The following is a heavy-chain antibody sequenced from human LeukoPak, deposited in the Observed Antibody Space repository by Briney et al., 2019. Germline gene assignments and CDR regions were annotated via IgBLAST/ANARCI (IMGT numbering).Heavy chain of an antibody. V-gene: IGHV3-48*01. CDR1: GFTFSSYS. J-gene: IGHJ4*02. Sequence: PGGSLRLSCAASGFTFSSYSMNWVRQAPGKGLEWVSYISSSSSTIYYADSVKGRFTISRDNAKNSLYLQMNSLRAEDTALYYCARVEMATIDNFGGPPEGSCDSWGQGTLATVSS. CDR3: ARVEMATIDNFGGPPEGSCDS. D-gene: IGHD5-24*01. CDR2: ISSSSSTI.